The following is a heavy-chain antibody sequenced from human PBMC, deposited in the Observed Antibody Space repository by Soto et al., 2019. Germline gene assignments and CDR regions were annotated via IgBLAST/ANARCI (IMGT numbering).Heavy chain of an antibody. CDR1: EETFNKFA. CDR3: AEAPFDFCARINP. V-gene: IGHV1-69*06. CDR2: IILVFGNT. D-gene: IGHD3-3*01. J-gene: IGHJ5*02. Sequence: QVELVQSGAEVKTPGSSVKLSCKASEETFNKFAITWVRQAPGQGLEWLGGIILVFGNTEYAEEFRGRLTITADKRTTTFYMELDNLRSEETAICYGAEAPFDFCARINPWGPGT.